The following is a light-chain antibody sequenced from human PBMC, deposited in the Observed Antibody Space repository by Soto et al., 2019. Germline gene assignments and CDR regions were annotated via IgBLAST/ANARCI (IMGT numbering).Light chain of an antibody. CDR3: QQYNSYST. CDR1: QSISPW. CDR2: KAF. V-gene: IGKV1-5*03. Sequence: DIQMTQFPSTLSASVGDRVAITCRASQSISPWLAWYQQKPGKAPKLLIYKAFSLQSGVPSRFSGSGSGTEFTLTISSLQPDDFATYYCQQYNSYSTFGQGTKV. J-gene: IGKJ1*01.